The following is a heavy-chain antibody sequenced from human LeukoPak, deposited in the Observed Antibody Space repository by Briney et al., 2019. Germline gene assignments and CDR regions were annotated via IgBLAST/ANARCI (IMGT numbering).Heavy chain of an antibody. Sequence: SETLSLTCTVSGYSISSGYYWGWIRQPPGKGLEWIGSIYHSGSTYYNPSLKSRVTISVDTSKNQFSLKLSSVTAADTAVYYCARYSYNIYYFDYWGQGTLVTVSS. CDR3: ARYSYNIYYFDY. V-gene: IGHV4-38-2*02. D-gene: IGHD5-18*01. J-gene: IGHJ4*02. CDR1: GYSISSGYY. CDR2: IYHSGST.